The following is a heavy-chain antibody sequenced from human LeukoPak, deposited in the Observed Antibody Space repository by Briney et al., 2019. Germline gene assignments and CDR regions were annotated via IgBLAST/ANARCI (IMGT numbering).Heavy chain of an antibody. CDR1: GYSFTSYW. CDR3: ARLEYCSSTSCYTSLSYYMDV. Sequence: GESLKISCKGSGYSFTSYWIGWVRQMPGKGLEWMGIIYPGDSDTRYSPSFQGQVTISADKSISTAYLQWSSLKASDTAMYYCARLEYCSSTSCYTSLSYYMDVWGKGTTVTVSS. V-gene: IGHV5-51*01. CDR2: IYPGDSDT. D-gene: IGHD2-2*02. J-gene: IGHJ6*03.